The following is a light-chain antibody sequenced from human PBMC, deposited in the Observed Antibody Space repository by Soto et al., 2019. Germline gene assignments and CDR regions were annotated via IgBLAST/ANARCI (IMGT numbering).Light chain of an antibody. CDR2: KAS. CDR1: QSISSW. V-gene: IGKV1-5*03. Sequence: DIQRIQSPSTLSASVGDRVTITCRASQSISSWLAWYQQKPGKAPKLLIYKASSLESGVPSRFSGSVSGTEVTITVSSLKQDDGSTYYGHQYHNFTRTFGQGTKVDIK. CDR3: HQYHNFTRT. J-gene: IGKJ1*01.